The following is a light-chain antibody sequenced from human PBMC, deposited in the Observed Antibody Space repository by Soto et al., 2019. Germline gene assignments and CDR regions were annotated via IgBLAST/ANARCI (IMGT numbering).Light chain of an antibody. V-gene: IGKV1-5*03. CDR1: QSITSL. Sequence: DIQMTQSPSTLSASVGDRVTITCRASQSITSLLAWYQQKPGEAPKILIYKTSTLESGVPSRFSGSGSGTKFTLTINNLQPDDFASYYCQHYNTYSPFGGGTKVEIK. J-gene: IGKJ4*02. CDR3: QHYNTYSP. CDR2: KTS.